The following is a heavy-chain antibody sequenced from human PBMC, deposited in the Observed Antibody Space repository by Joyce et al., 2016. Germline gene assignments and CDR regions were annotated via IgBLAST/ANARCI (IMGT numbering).Heavy chain of an antibody. CDR3: AYAGTYYYDNTGPAHSFQYGMDV. CDR2: IIPSFGTI. Sequence: QVQLVQSGAEVKKPGSSVKVSCKASGGTFNTSAFSWGRQAPGQGLEWMGGIIPSFGTIRYARKFQGRVTVTADESTITAYMELSSLRPDDTAVYYCAYAGTYYYDNTGPAHSFQYGMDVWGQGTTVTVSS. V-gene: IGHV1-69*01. J-gene: IGHJ6*02. D-gene: IGHD3-22*01. CDR1: GGTFNTSA.